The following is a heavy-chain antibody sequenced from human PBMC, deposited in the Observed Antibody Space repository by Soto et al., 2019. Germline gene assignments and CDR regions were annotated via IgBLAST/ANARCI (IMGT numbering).Heavy chain of an antibody. CDR2: IYHSGST. Sequence: PSETLSLTCAVSGYSISSSYYWGWIRQPPGKGLEWIGSIYHSGSTYYNPSLKSRVTISVDTSKTQFSLKLSSVTAADTAVYYCARVLYYDFWSGSGPMDVWGQGTTVTVSS. CDR3: ARVLYYDFWSGSGPMDV. V-gene: IGHV4-38-2*01. D-gene: IGHD3-3*01. J-gene: IGHJ6*02. CDR1: GYSISSSYY.